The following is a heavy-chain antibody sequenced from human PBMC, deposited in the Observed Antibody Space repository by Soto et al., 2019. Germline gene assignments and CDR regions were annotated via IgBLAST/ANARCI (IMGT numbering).Heavy chain of an antibody. CDR2: ISAYTDTP. CDR1: GYTFTNLG. J-gene: IGHJ5*02. D-gene: IGHD2-2*02. V-gene: IGHV1-18*01. CDR3: ARLIPGVEASFDP. Sequence: ASVKVSCKASGYTFTNLGVTWVRRAPGQGLEWMGWISAYTDTPNYAQKFQGRVTMTIDTSTSTAYMDLRSLTSDDKAVYYCARLIPGVEASFDPWGQGTMVTFYS.